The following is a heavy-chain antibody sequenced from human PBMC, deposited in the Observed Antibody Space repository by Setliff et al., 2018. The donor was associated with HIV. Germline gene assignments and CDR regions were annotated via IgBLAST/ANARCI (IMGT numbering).Heavy chain of an antibody. V-gene: IGHV4-39*07. J-gene: IGHJ1*01. CDR1: GGSIKSSSYY. D-gene: IGHD6-13*01. CDR3: ARVPTSSWYVTTQRTKAYFHH. CDR2: IYYSGNT. Sequence: PSETLSLTCTVSGGSIKSSSYYWGWIRQPPGKGLEWIGSIYYSGNTYYNPSLKSRVTISEDTSRNQFSLRLSSVTAADTAIYYCARVPTSSWYVTTQRTKAYFHHWGQGTLVTVSS.